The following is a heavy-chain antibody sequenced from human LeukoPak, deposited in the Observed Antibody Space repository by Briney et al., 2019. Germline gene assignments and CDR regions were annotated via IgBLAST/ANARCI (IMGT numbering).Heavy chain of an antibody. CDR1: GGSISSGGYY. Sequence: SETLSLTCTVSGGSISSGGYYWSWIRQHPGKGLEWIGYIYYSGSTYYNPSLKSRVTISVDTPKNQFSLELSSVTAADTAVYYCARDVVINYYYGMDVWGQGTTVTVSS. CDR3: ARDVVINYYYGMDV. D-gene: IGHD3-22*01. J-gene: IGHJ6*02. V-gene: IGHV4-31*03. CDR2: IYYSGST.